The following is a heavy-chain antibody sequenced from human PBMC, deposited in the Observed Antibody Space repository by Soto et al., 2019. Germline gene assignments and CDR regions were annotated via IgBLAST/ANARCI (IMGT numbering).Heavy chain of an antibody. V-gene: IGHV1-69*01. D-gene: IGHD4-4*01. Sequence: QVQLVQSGAEVKKPGSSVKVSCKASGGTFSSYAISWVRQAPGQGLEWMGGIIPIFGTANYAQKFQGRVTITADESTSPAYMELSRLRSEDTAVYYCAIRGNSNYLLSHYYYGMDVWGQGTTVTVSS. CDR3: AIRGNSNYLLSHYYYGMDV. CDR2: IIPIFGTA. J-gene: IGHJ6*02. CDR1: GGTFSSYA.